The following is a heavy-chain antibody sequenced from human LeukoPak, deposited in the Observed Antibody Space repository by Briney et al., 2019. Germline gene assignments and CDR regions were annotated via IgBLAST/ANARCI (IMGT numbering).Heavy chain of an antibody. CDR3: ARDELVSLYSTGSYYFDY. J-gene: IGHJ4*02. V-gene: IGHV3-30-3*01. CDR1: GGTFSSYA. D-gene: IGHD6-25*01. CDR2: ISYDGSNK. Sequence: SCKASGGTFSSYAMHWVRQAPGKGLEWVAVISYDGSNKYYADSVKGRFTISRDNSKNTLYLQMNSLRAEDTAVYYCARDELVSLYSTGSYYFDYWGQGTLVTVSS.